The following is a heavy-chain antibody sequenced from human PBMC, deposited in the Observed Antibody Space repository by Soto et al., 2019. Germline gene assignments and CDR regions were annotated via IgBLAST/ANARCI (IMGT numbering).Heavy chain of an antibody. CDR1: GFTFCDYA. V-gene: IGHV3-49*04. CDR3: TIGSMASDY. J-gene: IGHJ4*02. D-gene: IGHD3-10*01. CDR2: IRSKAYGGTT. Sequence: GGSLSLSCPASGFTFCDYAVSLVRQAPGKGLEWVGFIRSKAYGGTTEYAASVKGRFTISRDDSKSIAYLQMNSLKTEDTAVYYCTIGSMASDYWGQGTLVTVSS.